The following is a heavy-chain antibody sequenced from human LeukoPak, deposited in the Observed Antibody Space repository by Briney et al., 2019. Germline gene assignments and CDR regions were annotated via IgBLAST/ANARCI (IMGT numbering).Heavy chain of an antibody. CDR1: GGSISSSSYY. CDR3: AREDTAMVNYYYYMDV. Sequence: SETLSLTCTVSGGSISSSSYYWGWIRQPPGKGLEWIGSIYYSGSTYYNPSLKSRVTMSVDTSKNQFSLKLSSVTAADTAVYYCAREDTAMVNYYYYMDVWGKGTTVTVSS. V-gene: IGHV4-39*07. D-gene: IGHD5-18*01. CDR2: IYYSGST. J-gene: IGHJ6*03.